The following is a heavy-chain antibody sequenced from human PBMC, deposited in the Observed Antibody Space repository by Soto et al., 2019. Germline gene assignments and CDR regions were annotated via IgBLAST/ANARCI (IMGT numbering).Heavy chain of an antibody. D-gene: IGHD3-22*01. J-gene: IGHJ4*02. V-gene: IGHV3-30*18. CDR1: GFTFSSYG. CDR3: AKPAHSSGYFYYFDY. CDR2: ISYDGSNK. Sequence: GSLRLSCAASGFTFSSYGMHCVRQSPGKGLEWVAVISYDGSNKYYADSVKGRFTISRDNSKNTLYLQMNSLRAEDTAVYYCAKPAHSSGYFYYFDYWGQGTLVTVSS.